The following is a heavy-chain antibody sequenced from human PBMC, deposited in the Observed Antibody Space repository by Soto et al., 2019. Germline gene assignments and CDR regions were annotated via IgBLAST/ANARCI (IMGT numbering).Heavy chain of an antibody. CDR2: ISGSGGST. J-gene: IGHJ3*02. V-gene: IGHV3-23*01. CDR3: AKDHGDYGSGSYPDAFDI. CDR1: GFTFSSYA. D-gene: IGHD3-10*01. Sequence: GGSLRLSCAASGFTFSSYAMSWVRQAPGKGLEWVSAISGSGGSTYYADSVKGRFTISRDNSKNTLYLQMNSLRAEDTAVYYCAKDHGDYGSGSYPDAFDIWGQGTMVTVSS.